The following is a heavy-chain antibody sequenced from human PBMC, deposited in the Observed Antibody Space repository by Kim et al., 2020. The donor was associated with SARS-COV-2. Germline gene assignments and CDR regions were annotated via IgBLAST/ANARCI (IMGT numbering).Heavy chain of an antibody. CDR3: TTDYERIGGLCDGETCYPASL. D-gene: IGHD2-21*01. J-gene: IGHJ4*02. CDR1: GFTFTKVW. CDR2: IRSNADGGTA. Sequence: GGSLRLSCAASGFTFTKVWLSWVRQAPGKGLEWVGRIRSNADGGTADYAAPVKGRFTISRADSKNTLYLQMNGLRAEDTAFYHCTTDYERIGGLCDGETCYPASLWGQGTLVTVSS. V-gene: IGHV3-15*01.